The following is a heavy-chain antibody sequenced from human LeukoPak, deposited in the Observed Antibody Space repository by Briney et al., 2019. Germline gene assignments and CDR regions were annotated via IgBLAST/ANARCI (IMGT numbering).Heavy chain of an antibody. Sequence: PGGSLRLSCAASGFTFSSYGMSWVRQAPGKGLEWVSAISGSGGSTYYADSVKGRFTISRDNSKNTLYLQMNSLRAEDTAVYYCARGRTIAAAGPLWNYWGQGTLVTVSS. CDR2: ISGSGGST. V-gene: IGHV3-23*01. D-gene: IGHD6-13*01. CDR3: ARGRTIAAAGPLWNY. J-gene: IGHJ4*02. CDR1: GFTFSSYG.